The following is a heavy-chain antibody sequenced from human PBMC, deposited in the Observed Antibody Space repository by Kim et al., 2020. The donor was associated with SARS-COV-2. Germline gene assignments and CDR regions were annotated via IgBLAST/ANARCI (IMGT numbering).Heavy chain of an antibody. V-gene: IGHV4-30-4*01. D-gene: IGHD1-26*01. CDR2: IYYSGST. CDR1: GGSISSGDSY. CDR3: ARDQSLVGGTVDAFDV. Sequence: SETLSLTCTVSGGSISSGDSYWIWIRQPLWKGLEWIGYIYYSGSTYYKPSLKSRVTMSVDTSKNQFSLRLSSVTAADAAVYYCARDQSLVGGTVDAFDVWGQGTMVSVSP. J-gene: IGHJ3*01.